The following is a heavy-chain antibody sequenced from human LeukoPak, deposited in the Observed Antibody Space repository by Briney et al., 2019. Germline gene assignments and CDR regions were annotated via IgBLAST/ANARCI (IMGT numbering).Heavy chain of an antibody. CDR1: GASINDYY. D-gene: IGHD2-8*01. Sequence: MTSETLSLTCSVSGASINDYYWTWIRQPPGKGLEWIGYVYHTGTSGYHPSLKSRVAMSLDTSKNQVSLKLRSVTAADTAVYFCTRVVNGGHFDYWGQGTQVTVSS. CDR3: TRVVNGGHFDY. V-gene: IGHV4-59*01. J-gene: IGHJ4*02. CDR2: VYHTGTS.